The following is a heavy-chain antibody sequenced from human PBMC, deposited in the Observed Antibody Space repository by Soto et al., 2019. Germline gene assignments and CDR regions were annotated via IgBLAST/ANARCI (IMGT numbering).Heavy chain of an antibody. J-gene: IGHJ6*02. V-gene: IGHV3-33*01. CDR2: IWYDGSNK. CDR3: ARDRVFLAYSRLFMDV. CDR1: GFTFSSYG. D-gene: IGHD6-13*01. Sequence: QVQLVESGGGVVQPGRSLRLSCAASGFTFSSYGMHWVRQAPGKGLEWVAVIWYDGSNKYYADSVKGRFTISRDNSKNTLYLQMNSLRAEDTAVYYCARDRVFLAYSRLFMDVWGQGTTVTVSS.